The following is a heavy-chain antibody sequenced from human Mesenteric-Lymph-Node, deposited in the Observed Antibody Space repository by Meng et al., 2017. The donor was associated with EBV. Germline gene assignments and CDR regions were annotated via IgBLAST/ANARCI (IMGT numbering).Heavy chain of an antibody. CDR1: VFTFSDYY. D-gene: IGHD6-19*01. CDR2: ISSSGSTI. CDR3: ARERYSSGWYGWGYFDY. V-gene: IGHV3-11*01. Sequence: QVPLVEXXXXXVKPGGXXXLSFXXXVFTFSDYYMSWIRQAPGKVLEWVSYISSSGSTIYYADSVKGRFTISRDNAKNSLYLQMNSLRAEDTAVYYCARERYSSGWYGWGYFDYWGQGTLVTVSS. J-gene: IGHJ4*02.